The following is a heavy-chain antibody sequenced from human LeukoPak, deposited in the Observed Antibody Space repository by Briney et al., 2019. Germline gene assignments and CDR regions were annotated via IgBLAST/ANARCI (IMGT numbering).Heavy chain of an antibody. D-gene: IGHD1-26*01. V-gene: IGHV3-53*01. Sequence: AGGSLRLSCAASEFNVSSNHMSWVRQAPGKGLEWVSLIYISSNTYYADSVKGRFTISRDNSKNTLYLQMNSLRAEDTAVYYCAGGGGVGAKYWGQGTLVTVSS. CDR2: IYISSNT. CDR1: EFNVSSNH. CDR3: AGGGGVGAKY. J-gene: IGHJ4*02.